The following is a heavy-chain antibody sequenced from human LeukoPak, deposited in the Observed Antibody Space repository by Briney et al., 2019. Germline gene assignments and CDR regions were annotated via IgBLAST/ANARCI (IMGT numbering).Heavy chain of an antibody. CDR2: VYYSGST. J-gene: IGHJ4*02. CDR1: TCSISSGGYY. CDR3: ARGSAYDSLTGYYRKSYYFDY. V-gene: IGHV4-31*03. Sequence: PSQNLSLTCTVSTCSISSGGYYWSWIRQHPGKGLGWIGYVYYSGSTYYNPSLKSRVTISVDTSKNQFSLKLSSVTAADTAVYYCARGSAYDSLTGYYRKSYYFDYWGQGTLVTVSS. D-gene: IGHD3-9*01.